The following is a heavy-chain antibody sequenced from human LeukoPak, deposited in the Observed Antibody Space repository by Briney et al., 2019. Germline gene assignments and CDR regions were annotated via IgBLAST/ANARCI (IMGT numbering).Heavy chain of an antibody. CDR2: ISAYNGNT. CDR1: GYTFTSYA. J-gene: IGHJ3*02. D-gene: IGHD1-7*01. CDR3: ASGVTGTTYLRYAFDI. V-gene: IGHV1-18*01. Sequence: GASVKVSCKASGYTFTSYAMNWVRQAPGQGLEWMGWISAYNGNTNYAQKLQGRVTMTTDTSTSTAYMELRSLRSDDTAVYYCASGVTGTTYLRYAFDIWGQGTMVTVSS.